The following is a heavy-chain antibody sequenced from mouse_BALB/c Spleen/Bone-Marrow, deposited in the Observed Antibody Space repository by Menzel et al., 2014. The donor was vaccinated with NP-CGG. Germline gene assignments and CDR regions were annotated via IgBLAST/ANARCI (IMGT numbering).Heavy chain of an antibody. J-gene: IGHJ3*01. D-gene: IGHD4-1*01. CDR2: IYPGNVDT. Sequence: VMLVESGPELVKPGASVRISCKASGYTFTSYYIHWVKQRPGQGPEWIGWIYPGNVDTKYNEKFKGKATLTADKSSSTAYMQLSSLTSEDSAVYFCARGGSANWEGFAYWGQGTLVTVSA. CDR1: GYTFTSYY. V-gene: IGHV1S56*01. CDR3: ARGGSANWEGFAY.